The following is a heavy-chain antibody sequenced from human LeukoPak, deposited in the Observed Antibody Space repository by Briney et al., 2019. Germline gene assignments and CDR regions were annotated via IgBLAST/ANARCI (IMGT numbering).Heavy chain of an antibody. J-gene: IGHJ4*02. CDR2: INHSGST. CDR3: ARGPAGRSLYSSSWSSGYYYFDY. D-gene: IGHD6-13*01. CDR1: CGSFSGYY. V-gene: IGHV4-34*01. Sequence: PSETLSLTCAVYCGSFSGYYWSCIRQPPGKGLEWIGEINHSGSTNYNPSLKSRVTISVDTSKNQFSLKLSSVTAADTAVYYCARGPAGRSLYSSSWSSGYYYFDYWGQGTMVTVSS.